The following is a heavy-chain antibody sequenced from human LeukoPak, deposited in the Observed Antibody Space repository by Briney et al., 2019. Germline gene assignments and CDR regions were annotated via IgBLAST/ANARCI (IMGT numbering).Heavy chain of an antibody. CDR1: GFTFSSYW. Sequence: PGGSLRLSCAASGFTFSSYWMSWVRLSPGKGLECVANINQDGSEKYYVHSVKGRSTISRDNAKNSLYLQMNSLRAEDTAVYYCAIYCSGGSCFRNWGQGTLVTVSS. D-gene: IGHD2-15*01. CDR3: AIYCSGGSCFRN. J-gene: IGHJ4*02. CDR2: INQDGSEK. V-gene: IGHV3-7*05.